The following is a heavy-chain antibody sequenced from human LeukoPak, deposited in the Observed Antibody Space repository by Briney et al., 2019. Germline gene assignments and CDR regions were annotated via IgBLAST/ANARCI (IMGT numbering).Heavy chain of an antibody. CDR2: INPNSGGT. J-gene: IGHJ4*02. D-gene: IGHD1-26*01. CDR1: GYIFTGYF. Sequence: ASVKVSCKGSGYIFTGYFMHWVRQAPGQGPEWMGRINPNSGGTNYAQKFQDRVTMTRGTSISTAYMELSSLRSDDTAVYYCARDLSSTSNWELDYWGQGTLVTVSS. V-gene: IGHV1-2*06. CDR3: ARDLSSTSNWELDY.